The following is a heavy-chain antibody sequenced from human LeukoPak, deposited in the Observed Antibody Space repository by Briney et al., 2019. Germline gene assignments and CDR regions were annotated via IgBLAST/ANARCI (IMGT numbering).Heavy chain of an antibody. CDR1: GFTFSSYS. J-gene: IGHJ4*02. D-gene: IGHD6-13*01. V-gene: IGHV3-21*01. Sequence: GGSLRLSCAASGFTFSSYSMNWVRQAPGKGLEWVSSISSSSSYIYYADSVKGRFTISRDDAKNSLYLQMNRLRAEDTAVYYCAPGQQLVGGGLDYWGQGTLVTVSS. CDR2: ISSSSSYI. CDR3: APGQQLVGGGLDY.